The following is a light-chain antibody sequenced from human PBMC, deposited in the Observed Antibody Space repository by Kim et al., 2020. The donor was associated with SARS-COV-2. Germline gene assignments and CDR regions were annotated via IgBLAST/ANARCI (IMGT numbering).Light chain of an antibody. V-gene: IGKV1-5*03. CDR3: QQYNSYSPCT. Sequence: ACVGGRVTITCRASQSISSWLAWYQQKPGKAPKLLIYKASSLESGVPSRFSGSGAGAEFTLTISSLQPDDCASYCCQQYNSYSPCTFGQGTKPGDQ. J-gene: IGKJ2*01. CDR1: QSISSW. CDR2: KAS.